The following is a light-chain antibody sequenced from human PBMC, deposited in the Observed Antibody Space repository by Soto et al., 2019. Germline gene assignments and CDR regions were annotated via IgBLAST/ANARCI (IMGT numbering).Light chain of an antibody. CDR2: GAS. Sequence: DIQMAQSPSSLSASVGDRVTITCRASQRISNFLNWYQQRPGKAPTLLIYGASTLQSGVPARFSGSGSGTDFTLTISSMKPEDCATYYCQQSHSIPNTFGQGTKLEI. V-gene: IGKV1-39*01. J-gene: IGKJ2*01. CDR1: QRISNF. CDR3: QQSHSIPNT.